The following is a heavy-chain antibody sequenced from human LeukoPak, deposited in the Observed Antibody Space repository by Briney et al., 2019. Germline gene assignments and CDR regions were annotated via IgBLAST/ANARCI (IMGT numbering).Heavy chain of an antibody. D-gene: IGHD3-10*01. CDR3: AHSSGSYYNGWFDP. J-gene: IGHJ5*02. V-gene: IGHV2-5*02. CDR1: GFSLRTRGVG. CDR2: IYWDDDK. Sequence: SGPTLVKPPQTLTLTCTFSGFSLRTRGVGVGWIRQPPGKALEWLALIYWDDDKRYSPSLKSRLTITKDTSKNQVVLTMTNMDPVDTATYYCAHSSGSYYNGWFDPWGQGTLVTVSS.